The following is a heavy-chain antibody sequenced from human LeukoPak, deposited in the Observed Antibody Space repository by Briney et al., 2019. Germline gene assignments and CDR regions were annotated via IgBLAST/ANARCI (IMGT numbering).Heavy chain of an antibody. CDR2: IKQDGSEK. CDR1: GFTFSSYW. D-gene: IGHD5-18*01. J-gene: IGHJ6*03. CDR3: ARDTAMVTGAGYYYYYMDV. V-gene: IGHV3-7*01. Sequence: AGGSLRLSCAASGFTFSSYWMSWVRQAPGKGLEWVANIKQDGSEKYYVDSVKGRFTISRDNAKNSLYLQMNSLRAEDTAVYYCARDTAMVTGAGYYYYYMDVWGKGTTVTVSS.